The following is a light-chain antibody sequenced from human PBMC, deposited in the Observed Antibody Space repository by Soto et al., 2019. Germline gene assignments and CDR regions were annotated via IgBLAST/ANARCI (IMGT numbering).Light chain of an antibody. J-gene: IGKJ1*01. CDR2: GVS. CDR1: QSVRSSY. Sequence: EMVVTQSPGTLSLSPGERATLSCRASQSVRSSYLAWYHQKLGQAPRLLIYGVSNRATGIPDRFSGSGSVTDCTLTISRLESEDSAVYYLQQYGTSPRKFGPGTKVEIK. CDR3: QQYGTSPRK. V-gene: IGKV3-20*01.